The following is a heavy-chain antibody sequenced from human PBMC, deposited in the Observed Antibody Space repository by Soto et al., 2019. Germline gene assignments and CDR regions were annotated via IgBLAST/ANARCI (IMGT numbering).Heavy chain of an antibody. J-gene: IGHJ4*02. CDR2: INHSGST. CDR3: ARGWMLRGYSYPDY. Sequence: TLSLTCAVYGGSFSGYYWSWIRQPPGKGLEWIGEINHSGSTNYNPSLKSRVTISVDTSKNQFSLKLSSVTAADTAVYYCARGWMLRGYSYPDYWGQGTLVTVSS. V-gene: IGHV4-34*01. CDR1: GGSFSGYY. D-gene: IGHD5-18*01.